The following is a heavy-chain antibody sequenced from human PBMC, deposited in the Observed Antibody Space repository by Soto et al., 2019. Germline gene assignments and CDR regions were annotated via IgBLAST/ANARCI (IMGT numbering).Heavy chain of an antibody. CDR1: RASLTGSSYS. V-gene: IGHV4-39*01. CDR3: ARKSMRWLLDY. J-gene: IGHJ4*02. CDR2: IYYSGST. D-gene: IGHD5-12*01. Sequence: TLYLPCTVSRASLTGSSYSWGWIRQPPGKGLEWIGSIYYSGSTYYNPSLKSRVTISVDTSKNQFSLKLSSVTAADTAVYYCARKSMRWLLDYWGQGTLVTVSS.